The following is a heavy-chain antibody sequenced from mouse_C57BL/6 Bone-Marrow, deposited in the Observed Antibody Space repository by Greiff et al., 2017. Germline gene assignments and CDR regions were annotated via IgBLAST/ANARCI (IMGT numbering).Heavy chain of an antibody. J-gene: IGHJ4*01. V-gene: IGHV1-69*01. CDR1: GYTFTSYW. CDR2: IDPSDSYT. Sequence: VQLQQSGAELVMPGASVKLSCKASGYTFTSYWMHWVKQRPGQGLEWIGEIDPSDSYTNYNQKFKGKSTLTVDKSSSTAYMQLSSLTSEDSAVYYCARERDYYGSSYYYAMDYWGQGTSVTVSS. D-gene: IGHD1-1*01. CDR3: ARERDYYGSSYYYAMDY.